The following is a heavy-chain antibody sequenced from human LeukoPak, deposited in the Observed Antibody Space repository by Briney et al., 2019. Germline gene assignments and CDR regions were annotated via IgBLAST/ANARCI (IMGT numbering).Heavy chain of an antibody. D-gene: IGHD1-1*01. Sequence: GGSLRLSCAASGFTFSSYSMNWVRQAPGKGLEWLSYISGSGDDTNYADSVRGRFTISRDNAKNSLYLQMNSLRAEDTAVYYCARDRITTDYWGQGTLVTVSS. V-gene: IGHV3-21*05. CDR1: GFTFSSYS. CDR2: ISGSGDDT. J-gene: IGHJ4*02. CDR3: ARDRITTDY.